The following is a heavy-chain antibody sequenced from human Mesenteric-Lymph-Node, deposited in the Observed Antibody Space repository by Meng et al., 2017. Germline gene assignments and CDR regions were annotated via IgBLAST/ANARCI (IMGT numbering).Heavy chain of an antibody. Sequence: EVQLVESGGGVVQPGGSLRLSCATSGFTFSSNCMSWVRRAPGKGLEWVSASGRSGDTYYADSVKGRFTISRDKSKNTLYLEMSSLRAEDTAVYYCAKHLSGSYTFDYWGQGTLVTVSS. J-gene: IGHJ4*02. CDR3: AKHLSGSYTFDY. CDR2: SGRSGDT. CDR1: GFTFSSNC. V-gene: IGHV3-23*04. D-gene: IGHD1-26*01.